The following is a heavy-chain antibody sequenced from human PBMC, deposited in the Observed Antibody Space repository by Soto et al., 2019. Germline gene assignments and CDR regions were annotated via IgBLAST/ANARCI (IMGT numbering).Heavy chain of an antibody. J-gene: IGHJ4*02. CDR3: ARSGPVAAASFDY. CDR1: GYTFTSYG. D-gene: IGHD6-13*01. V-gene: IGHV1-18*04. Sequence: QVQLVQSGAEVKKPGASVKVSCKASGYTFTSYGIRWVRRAPGQGLEWMGWLRAYNRNTNYAQMLHGSVTMTTEPSTSTGYMELRSLRSDDTAVYYCARSGPVAAASFDYWGQGPLVTVSS. CDR2: LRAYNRNT.